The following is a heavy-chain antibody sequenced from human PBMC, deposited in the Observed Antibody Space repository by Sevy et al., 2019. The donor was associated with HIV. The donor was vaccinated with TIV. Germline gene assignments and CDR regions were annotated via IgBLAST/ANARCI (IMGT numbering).Heavy chain of an antibody. D-gene: IGHD6-19*01. CDR2: IYPGDSDT. V-gene: IGHV5-51*01. J-gene: IGHJ5*02. Sequence: GGSLRLSCKGSGYSFTSYWIGWVRQMPGKGLEWMGIIYPGDSDTRYSPSFQGQVTISADKSISTAYLQWSSLKASDTAMYYCAGRLAKQNWFDPWGQGTLVTVSS. CDR1: GYSFTSYW. CDR3: AGRLAKQNWFDP.